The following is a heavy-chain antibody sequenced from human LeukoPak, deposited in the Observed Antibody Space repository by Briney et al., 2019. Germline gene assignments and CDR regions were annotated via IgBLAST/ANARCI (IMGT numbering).Heavy chain of an antibody. V-gene: IGHV1-18*01. Sequence: ASVKVSCTASGYTFTTYGVSWVRQAPGQGLEWMGWICAYSGQIKVAQNVQDRITMTTDTSTNTAYMELRSLRSDDTAVYYCARDNYNILTGYAYDAFAIWGQGTVVTVSS. D-gene: IGHD3-9*01. J-gene: IGHJ3*02. CDR2: ICAYSGQI. CDR3: ARDNYNILTGYAYDAFAI. CDR1: GYTFTTYG.